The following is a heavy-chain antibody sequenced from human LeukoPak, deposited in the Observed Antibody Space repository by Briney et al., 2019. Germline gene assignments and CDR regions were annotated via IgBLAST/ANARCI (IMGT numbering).Heavy chain of an antibody. V-gene: IGHV3-30*18. J-gene: IGHJ4*02. Sequence: GGSLRLSCAASGFTFSSYGMHWVRQAPGKGLEWVAVISYDGSNKYYADSVKGRFTISRDNSKNTLYLQMNSLRAEDTAVYYCAKEERRNTIFGVVRDYWGQGTLVTVSS. CDR2: ISYDGSNK. CDR1: GFTFSSYG. D-gene: IGHD3-3*01. CDR3: AKEERRNTIFGVVRDY.